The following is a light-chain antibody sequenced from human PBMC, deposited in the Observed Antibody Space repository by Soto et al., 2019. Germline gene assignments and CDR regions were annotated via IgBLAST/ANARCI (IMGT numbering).Light chain of an antibody. CDR2: VAS. J-gene: IGKJ4*01. CDR1: QSVSSN. V-gene: IGKV3-15*01. CDR3: QQYNVWPLT. Sequence: EIVMTQSPATLSVSPGERATLSCRASQSVSSNLAWYQQKPGQTPKLLIYVASTRATGIPARFSGSGSGPEFTLTIISLQSEDFSVYYCQQYNVWPLTFGGGTKVEFK.